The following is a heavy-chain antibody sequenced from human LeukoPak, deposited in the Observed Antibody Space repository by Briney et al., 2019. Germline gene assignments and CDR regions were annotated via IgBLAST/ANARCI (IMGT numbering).Heavy chain of an antibody. J-gene: IGHJ6*03. CDR1: GYTFTGYY. Sequence: ASVKVSCKASGYTFTGYYMHWVRQAPGQGLEWMGWINPNSGGTNYAQKFQGRVTMTRDTSISTAYMELSRLRSDDTAVYYCARVEVLIAAPMSYYYYMDVWGKGTTVTISS. D-gene: IGHD6-13*01. CDR3: ARVEVLIAAPMSYYYYMDV. V-gene: IGHV1-2*02. CDR2: INPNSGGT.